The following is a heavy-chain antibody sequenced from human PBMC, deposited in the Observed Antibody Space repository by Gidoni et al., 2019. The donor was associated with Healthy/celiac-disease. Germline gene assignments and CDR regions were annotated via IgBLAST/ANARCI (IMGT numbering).Heavy chain of an antibody. D-gene: IGHD3-9*01. J-gene: IGHJ4*02. CDR3: ASTRTYYDILTGYYNAGYFDY. V-gene: IGHV1-18*01. CDR1: GYNFTSYG. CDR2: ISAYNGNT. Sequence: QVQLVQSGAEVKKPGASVKVSCKASGYNFTSYGISWVRQAPGQGLEWMGWISAYNGNTNYAQKLQGRVTMTTDTSTSTAYRELRSLRSDDTAVYYCASTRTYYDILTGYYNAGYFDYWGQGTLVTVSS.